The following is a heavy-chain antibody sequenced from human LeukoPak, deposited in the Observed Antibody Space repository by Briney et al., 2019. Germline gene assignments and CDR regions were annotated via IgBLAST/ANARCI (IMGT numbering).Heavy chain of an antibody. CDR3: ASRSYYGSGSPPYY. Sequence: SETLSLTCAVSGGSISSTNWWSWVRQPPGKGLEWIGEIYHSGSTNYNPSLKSRVTISVDKSKNQFSLKLSSVTAADTALYYCASRSYYGSGSPPYYWGQGTLVTVSS. CDR2: IYHSGST. J-gene: IGHJ4*02. CDR1: GGSISSTNW. V-gene: IGHV4-4*02. D-gene: IGHD3-10*01.